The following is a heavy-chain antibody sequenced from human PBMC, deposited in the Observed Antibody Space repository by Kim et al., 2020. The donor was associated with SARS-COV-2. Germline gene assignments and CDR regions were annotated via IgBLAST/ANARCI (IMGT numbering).Heavy chain of an antibody. D-gene: IGHD3-10*01. Sequence: GESLKISCKGSGYSFTSYWIGWVRQMPGKGLEWMGIIYPGDSDTRYSPSFQGQVTISADKSISTAYLQWSSLKASDTAMYYCARQGEEVRGVTPDYYGMDVWGQGTTVTVSS. CDR1: GYSFTSYW. V-gene: IGHV5-51*01. CDR2: IYPGDSDT. J-gene: IGHJ6*02. CDR3: ARQGEEVRGVTPDYYGMDV.